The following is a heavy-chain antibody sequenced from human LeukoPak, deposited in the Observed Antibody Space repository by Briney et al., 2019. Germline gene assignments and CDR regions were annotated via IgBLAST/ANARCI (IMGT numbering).Heavy chain of an antibody. CDR3: VKRGRTSDYAYDY. D-gene: IGHD4-17*01. Sequence: GGSLRLSCSASGFTFSDYAMHWVRQAPGRGLQFVSAIGSSGDYTSYSDSVKGRFTISRDNSKNTLHLQMSSLRPEDTAVYFCVKRGRTSDYAYDYWGQGSLVTVSS. CDR1: GFTFSDYA. J-gene: IGHJ4*02. V-gene: IGHV3-64D*06. CDR2: IGSSGDYT.